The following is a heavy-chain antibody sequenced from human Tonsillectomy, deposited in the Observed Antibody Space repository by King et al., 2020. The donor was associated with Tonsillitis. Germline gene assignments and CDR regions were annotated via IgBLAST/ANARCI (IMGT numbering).Heavy chain of an antibody. J-gene: IGHJ6*03. CDR3: AREEYYYNYMDV. V-gene: IGHV4-59*01. Sequence: QVQLQESGSGLVKPSETLSLTCTVSGGSISSYYWSWIRQPPGKGLEWIGYIYYSWSTNYNPSLKNRVTISVDTSKNQCSLKLSSVTAADTAVYYCAREEYYYNYMDVWGKGTTVTVSS. CDR2: IYYSWST. CDR1: GGSISSYY.